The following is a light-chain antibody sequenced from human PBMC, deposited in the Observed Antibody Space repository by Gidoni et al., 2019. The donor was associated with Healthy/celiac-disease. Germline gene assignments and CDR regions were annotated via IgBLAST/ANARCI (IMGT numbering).Light chain of an antibody. Sequence: QMTQSPSSLSASVGDRVTITCRASQSISSYLNWYQQKPGKAPKLLIYAASSLQSGVPSRFSGSGSGTDFTLTISSLQPEDFATYYCQQSYSTPLTFGGGTKVEIK. CDR1: QSISSY. CDR3: QQSYSTPLT. V-gene: IGKV1-39*01. J-gene: IGKJ4*01. CDR2: AAS.